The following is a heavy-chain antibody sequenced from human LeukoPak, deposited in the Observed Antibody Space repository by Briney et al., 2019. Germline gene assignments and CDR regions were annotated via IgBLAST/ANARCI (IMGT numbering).Heavy chain of an antibody. CDR1: GGSISSGSYY. Sequence: TLSLTCTVSGGSISSGSYYWSWIRQPAGKGLEWIGRIYTSGSTNYNPSLKSRVTISVDTSKNQFSLKLSSVTAADTAVYYCARSTNCDYWGQGTLVTVSS. CDR2: IYTSGST. CDR3: ARSTNCDY. D-gene: IGHD1-1*01. J-gene: IGHJ4*02. V-gene: IGHV4-61*02.